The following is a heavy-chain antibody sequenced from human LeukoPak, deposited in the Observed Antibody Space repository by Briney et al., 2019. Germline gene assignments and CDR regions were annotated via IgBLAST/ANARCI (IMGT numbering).Heavy chain of an antibody. D-gene: IGHD1-1*01. CDR2: IKSKTDGGTT. CDR1: GFTFNNAW. Sequence: GGSLRLSCAASGFTFNNAWTSWVRQAPGKGLECVGCIKSKTDGGTTDYAAPVKGRFTISRDDSKNTLYLQMNSLKTEDTAVYYCTTGTGTKVYWGQGTLVTVSS. J-gene: IGHJ4*02. CDR3: TTGTGTKVY. V-gene: IGHV3-15*01.